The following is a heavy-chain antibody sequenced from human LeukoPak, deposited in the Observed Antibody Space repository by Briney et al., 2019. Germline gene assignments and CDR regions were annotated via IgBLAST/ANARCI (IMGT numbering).Heavy chain of an antibody. CDR1: GGSFSGYY. CDR2: INHSGST. CDR3: ARERSYCSSTSCYLLGMVV. Sequence: PSETLSLTCAVYGGSFSGYYWSWIRQPPGKGLEWIGEINHSGSTNYNPSLKSRVTISVDTSKNQFSLKLSSVTAADTAVYYCARERSYCSSTSCYLLGMVVWGQGTTVTVSS. D-gene: IGHD2-2*01. V-gene: IGHV4-34*01. J-gene: IGHJ6*02.